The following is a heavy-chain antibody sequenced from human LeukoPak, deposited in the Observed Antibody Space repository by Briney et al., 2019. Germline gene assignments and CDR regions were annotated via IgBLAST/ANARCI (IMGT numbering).Heavy chain of an antibody. CDR3: ASFPWDLRPT. D-gene: IGHD1-26*01. CDR2: ISSSSTYI. J-gene: IGHJ4*02. CDR1: GFTFSRYT. V-gene: IGHV3-21*01. Sequence: GGSLRLSCAASGFTFSRYTMNWVRQAPGKGLEWVSTISSSSTYIYYADSVKGRYTISRDNAKNSMHLLMNSLRAEDTAVYYCASFPWDLRPTWGQGTLVSVAS.